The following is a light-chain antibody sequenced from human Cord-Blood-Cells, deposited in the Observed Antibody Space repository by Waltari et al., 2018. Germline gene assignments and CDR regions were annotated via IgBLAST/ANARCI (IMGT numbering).Light chain of an antibody. CDR2: EGS. CDR1: SSDGGGYHL. Sequence: QSALTQPASVSGSPGQSITISCTGTSSDGGGYHLVSWYQQHPGKAPKLRIYEGSKLPSGVSNRFSGSKSGNTASLTISGLQAEDEADYYCCSYAGSSTVVFGGGTKLTVL. V-gene: IGLV2-23*01. J-gene: IGLJ2*01. CDR3: CSYAGSSTVV.